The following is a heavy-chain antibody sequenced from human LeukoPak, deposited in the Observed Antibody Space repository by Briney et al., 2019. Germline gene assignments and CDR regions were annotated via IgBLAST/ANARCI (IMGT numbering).Heavy chain of an antibody. D-gene: IGHD3-22*01. Sequence: GASVKVSCKASGYTFTSYGISWVRQAPGQGLEWMGWISAYNGNTNYAQKLQGKVTMTTDTSTSTAYMELRSLRSDDTAVYYCARDSITMIVVPREYFQHWGQGTLVTASS. CDR1: GYTFTSYG. CDR3: ARDSITMIVVPREYFQH. CDR2: ISAYNGNT. J-gene: IGHJ1*01. V-gene: IGHV1-18*01.